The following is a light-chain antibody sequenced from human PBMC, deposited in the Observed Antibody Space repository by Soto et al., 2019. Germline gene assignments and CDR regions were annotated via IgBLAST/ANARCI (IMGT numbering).Light chain of an antibody. CDR1: QSVSSSY. J-gene: IGKJ1*01. V-gene: IGKV3-20*01. CDR2: GAS. CDR3: QHYET. Sequence: EIVLTQSPGTLSLSPGERATLSCRARQSVSSSYLAWYQQKPGQAPRLLIFGASSRATGIPDRFSGSGSGTDFTLTISRLEPEDFAVYYCQHYETFGQGTKVEIK.